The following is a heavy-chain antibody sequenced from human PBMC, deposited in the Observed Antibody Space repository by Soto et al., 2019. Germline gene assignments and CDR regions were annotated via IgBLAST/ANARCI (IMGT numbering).Heavy chain of an antibody. CDR3: ARQSSGWYNWFDP. D-gene: IGHD6-19*01. J-gene: IGHJ5*02. CDR1: GGSISSGGYY. Sequence: SETLSLTCTVSGGSISSGGYYWTWIRQHPGKGLEWIGYNYYSGITYYNPSLKSRVTISLDTSKNQFSLKLSSVTAAETAVYYCARQSSGWYNWFDPWGQGTLVTVSS. CDR2: NYYSGIT. V-gene: IGHV4-31*03.